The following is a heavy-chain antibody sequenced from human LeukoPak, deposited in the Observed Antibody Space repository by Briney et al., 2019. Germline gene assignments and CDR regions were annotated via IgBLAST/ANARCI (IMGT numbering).Heavy chain of an antibody. Sequence: LETLSLTCILSGDSIGSSSSYWGWIRQPPGKGLEWIGSMYYSGSTYYNPSLKSRVTISVDTSKNQFSLKLSSVTAADTAVYFCSRHAPPSWVQFPYWGQGTLVTVSS. V-gene: IGHV4-39*01. CDR3: SRHAPPSWVQFPY. J-gene: IGHJ4*02. D-gene: IGHD5-24*01. CDR1: GDSIGSSSSY. CDR2: MYYSGST.